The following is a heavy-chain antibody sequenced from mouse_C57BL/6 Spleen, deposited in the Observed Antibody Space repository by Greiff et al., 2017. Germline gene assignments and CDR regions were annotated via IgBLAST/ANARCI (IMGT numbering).Heavy chain of an antibody. CDR1: GFTFSNYW. Sequence: EVKVEESGGGLVQPGGSMKLSCVASGFTFSNYWMNWVRQSPEKGLEWVAQIRLKSDNYATHYAESVKGRFTISRDDSKSSVYRIMNNLRAEDTGIYYCTVDYYGSSYAFAYWGQGTLVTVSA. J-gene: IGHJ3*01. V-gene: IGHV6-3*01. CDR3: TVDYYGSSYAFAY. CDR2: IRLKSDNYAT. D-gene: IGHD1-1*01.